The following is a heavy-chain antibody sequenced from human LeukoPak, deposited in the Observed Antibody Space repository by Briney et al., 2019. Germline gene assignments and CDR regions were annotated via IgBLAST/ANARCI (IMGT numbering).Heavy chain of an antibody. CDR1: GYSFTAYW. J-gene: IGHJ4*02. V-gene: IGHV5-51*01. Sequence: GESLKISCTVSGYSFTAYWIGWVRQMPGMGLEWVAITYPGDSNTVYSPSFQGQVTISADTSISTAYLQWNSLRASDTAMYFCVRHPQRSGWSHFDYWGQGTLVTVSP. D-gene: IGHD6-19*01. CDR3: VRHPQRSGWSHFDY. CDR2: TYPGDSNT.